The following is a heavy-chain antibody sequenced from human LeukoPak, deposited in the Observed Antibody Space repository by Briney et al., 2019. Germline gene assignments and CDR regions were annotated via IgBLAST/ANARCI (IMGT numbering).Heavy chain of an antibody. J-gene: IGHJ4*02. D-gene: IGHD3-22*01. CDR1: GYTFTSYG. CDR2: ISAYNGNT. CDR3: ARVGSSGPSGY. V-gene: IGHV1-18*01. Sequence: ASVKVSCKASGYTFTSYGISWVRQAPGQGLERMGWISAYNGNTNYAQKLQGRVTMTTDTSTSTACMELRSLRSDDTAVYYCARVGSSGPSGYWGQGTLVTVSS.